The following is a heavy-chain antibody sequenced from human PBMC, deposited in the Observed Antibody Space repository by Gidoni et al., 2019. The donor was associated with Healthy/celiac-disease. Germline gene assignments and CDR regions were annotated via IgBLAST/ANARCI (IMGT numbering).Heavy chain of an antibody. V-gene: IGHV4-4*07. Sequence: QVQLQESGPGLVKPSETLSLTCTVSRASIRRYYWNWNWIRQPAGKGLEWIGRIYTSGSTNYNPSLKSRVTMSLNAYKNQFALKLSSVTAADTAVYYCARDHTGGSGYHPLDYGGQGTLVTVSS. D-gene: IGHD3-22*01. CDR3: ARDHTGGSGYHPLDY. CDR1: RASIRRYY. CDR2: IYTSGST. J-gene: IGHJ4*02.